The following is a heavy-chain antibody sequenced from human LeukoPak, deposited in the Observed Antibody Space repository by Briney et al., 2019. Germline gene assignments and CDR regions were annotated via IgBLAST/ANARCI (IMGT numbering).Heavy chain of an antibody. CDR1: GGSISSYY. V-gene: IGHV4-59*01. Sequence: SETLSLTCTVSGGSISSYYWSWIRQPPGKGLEWIGYIYYSGSTNYNPSLKSRVTISVDTSKNQFSLKLSSVTAADTAVYYCARDSSTYSSSWPYGMDVWGQGTTVTVSS. J-gene: IGHJ6*02. CDR3: ARDSSTYSSSWPYGMDV. CDR2: IYYSGST. D-gene: IGHD6-13*01.